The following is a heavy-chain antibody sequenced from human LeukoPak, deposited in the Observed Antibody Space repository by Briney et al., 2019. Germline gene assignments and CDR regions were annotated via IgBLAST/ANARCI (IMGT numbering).Heavy chain of an antibody. CDR3: AKGPEGYYFDY. CDR1: GFTFDDYA. J-gene: IGHJ4*02. V-gene: IGHV3-9*01. CDR2: ISWNSGSI. Sequence: GGSLRPSCAASGFTFDDYAMHWVRQAPGKGLEWVSGISWNSGSIGYADSVKGRFTISRDNAKNTLYLQMNSLRAEDTAVYYCAKGPEGYYFDYWGQGTLVTVSS.